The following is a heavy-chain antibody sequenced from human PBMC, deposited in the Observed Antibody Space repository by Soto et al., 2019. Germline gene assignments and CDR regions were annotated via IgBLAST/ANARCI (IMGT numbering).Heavy chain of an antibody. V-gene: IGHV3-9*01. D-gene: IGHD6-19*01. CDR1: GFTFDDYV. Sequence: EVQLVESGGGLVQPGRSLRLSCAASGFTFDDYVMHWVRQAPGKGLEWVSGISWNSGSIGYADSVKGRFTISRDNAKNSLYLQMNSLRAEDTALYYCAKGGYSSGWYGDYWGQGTLVTVSS. J-gene: IGHJ4*02. CDR3: AKGGYSSGWYGDY. CDR2: ISWNSGSI.